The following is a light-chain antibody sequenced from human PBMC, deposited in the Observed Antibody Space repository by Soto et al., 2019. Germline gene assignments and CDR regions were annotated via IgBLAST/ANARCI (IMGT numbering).Light chain of an antibody. CDR3: AAWDDSLNGHVV. Sequence: QSVLTQPPSASGTPGQRVTISCAGSSXNIGRNTVNWYHQLPGAAPKLLIYNNYQRPSGVPDRFSGSKSGTSASLAISGLQSEDEADYYCAAWDDSLNGHVVFGGGTKLTVL. V-gene: IGLV1-44*01. CDR1: SXNIGRNT. J-gene: IGLJ2*01. CDR2: NNY.